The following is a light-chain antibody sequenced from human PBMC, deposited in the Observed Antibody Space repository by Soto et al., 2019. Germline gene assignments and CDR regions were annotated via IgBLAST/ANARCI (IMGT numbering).Light chain of an antibody. CDR3: QQYDTSVRT. CDR2: GAS. J-gene: IGKJ1*01. CDR1: QSVSNNY. V-gene: IGKV3-20*01. Sequence: EIVLTQSPGTLSLSPGERATLSCRASQSVSNNYLAWYQQKPGQAPRLLIYGASNRATGIPDRFSGSGSGTDFTLTISRLEPEDFAVYYCQQYDTSVRTFGQGTKVDIK.